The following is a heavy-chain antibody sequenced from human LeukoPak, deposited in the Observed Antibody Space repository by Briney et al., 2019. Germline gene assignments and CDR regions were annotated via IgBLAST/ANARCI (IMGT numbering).Heavy chain of an antibody. CDR1: GGSISSGGYY. Sequence: SQTLSLTCAVSGGSISSGGYYWSWIRQPPGKGLEWIGYIYYSGSTNYNPSLKSRVTISVDTSKNQFSLKLSSVAAADTAVYYCARHDTAMIRVAFDIWGQGTMVTVSS. CDR2: IYYSGST. J-gene: IGHJ3*02. D-gene: IGHD5-18*01. V-gene: IGHV4-61*08. CDR3: ARHDTAMIRVAFDI.